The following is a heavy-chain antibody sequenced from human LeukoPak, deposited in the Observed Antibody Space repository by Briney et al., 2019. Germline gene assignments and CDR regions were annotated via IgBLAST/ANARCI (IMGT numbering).Heavy chain of an antibody. V-gene: IGHV4-34*01. D-gene: IGHD6-19*01. Sequence: SETLSLTCAVYGGSFSGYYWSWIRQPPGKGLEWIGEINHSGSTNYNPSLKSRVTISVDTSKNQFSLKLSSVTAADTAVYCCATGLGSGWHVSWFDPWGQGTLVTVSS. CDR2: INHSGST. CDR3: ATGLGSGWHVSWFDP. CDR1: GGSFSGYY. J-gene: IGHJ5*02.